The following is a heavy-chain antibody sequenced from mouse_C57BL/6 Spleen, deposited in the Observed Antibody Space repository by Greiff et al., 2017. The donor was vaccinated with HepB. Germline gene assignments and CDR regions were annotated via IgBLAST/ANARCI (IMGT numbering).Heavy chain of an antibody. Sequence: EVQLQQSGAELVRPGASVKLSCTASGFNIKDYYMHWVKQRPEQGLEWIGWIDPEDGDTEYAPKFQGKATMTADTSSNTAYLQLSSLTSEDTAVFYGTTVVETHYFDYWGQGTTLTVSS. CDR2: IDPEDGDT. D-gene: IGHD1-1*01. CDR3: TTVVETHYFDY. CDR1: GFNIKDYY. J-gene: IGHJ2*01. V-gene: IGHV14-1*01.